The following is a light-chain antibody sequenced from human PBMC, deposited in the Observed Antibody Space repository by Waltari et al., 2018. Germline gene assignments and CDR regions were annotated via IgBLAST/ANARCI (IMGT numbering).Light chain of an antibody. V-gene: IGLV3-25*03. CDR3: QSTDSSGSYWV. CDR1: ALPSQY. CDR2: KDS. Sequence: SSELTQPPSISLSPGQTARITCSGDALPSQYVYWYQQRPGQAPILIIYKDSERPSGIPERFSGSNSGTTVTLTISVVRAEDEADYYCQSTDSSGSYWVFGGGTKLTVL. J-gene: IGLJ3*02.